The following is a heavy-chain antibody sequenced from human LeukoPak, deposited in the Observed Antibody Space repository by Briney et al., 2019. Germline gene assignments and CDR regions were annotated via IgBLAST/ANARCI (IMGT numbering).Heavy chain of an antibody. CDR3: AKGRTYGMI. J-gene: IGHJ4*02. CDR2: ISTTGTTV. D-gene: IGHD2-8*01. V-gene: IGHV3-11*01. Sequence: GGSLRLSCAASGFTFCNFYMSWLRQTPGKGLEWVSYISTTGTTVDYADSVKGRFTISRDNAKGSLYLQMNNLGADDTAVYYCAKGRTYGMIWGQGTLVTVSS. CDR1: GFTFCNFY.